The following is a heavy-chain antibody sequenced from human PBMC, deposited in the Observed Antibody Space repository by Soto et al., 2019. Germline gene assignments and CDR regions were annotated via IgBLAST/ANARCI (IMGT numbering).Heavy chain of an antibody. J-gene: IGHJ5*02. CDR2: IYYSGST. CDR1: GGSISSYY. CDR3: AGRFYGNSPVDP. Sequence: PSETLSLTCTVSGGSISSYYWSWIRQPPGKGLEWIGYIYYSGSTNYNPSLKSRVTISVDTSKNQFSLKLSSVTAADTAVYYCAGRFYGNSPVDPWGQGTLVTVSS. D-gene: IGHD4-17*01. V-gene: IGHV4-59*01.